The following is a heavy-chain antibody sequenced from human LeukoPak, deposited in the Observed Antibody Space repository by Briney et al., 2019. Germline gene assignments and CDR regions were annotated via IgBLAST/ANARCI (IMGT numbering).Heavy chain of an antibody. J-gene: IGHJ6*03. Sequence: SETLSLTCAVYGGSFSGYYWSWIRQPPGKGLEWIGEINHSGSTNYNPSLKSRVTISVDTSKNQFSLKLSSVTAADTAVYYCARVKIVVGVYYYYYMDVWGKGTTVTVSS. CDR1: GGSFSGYY. D-gene: IGHD3-22*01. V-gene: IGHV4-34*01. CDR2: INHSGST. CDR3: ARVKIVVGVYYYYYMDV.